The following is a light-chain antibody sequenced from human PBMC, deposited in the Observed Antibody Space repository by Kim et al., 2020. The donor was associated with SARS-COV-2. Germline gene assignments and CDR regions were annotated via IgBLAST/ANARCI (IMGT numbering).Light chain of an antibody. CDR3: SSYTSSSRWV. CDR2: DVS. CDR1: SSDVGGYNY. Sequence: QSALTQPASVSGSPGQSITISCTGTSSDVGGYNYVSWYQQHPGQAPKLMIYDVSNRPSGVSNRFSGSKSGNTASLTISGLQAEDEADYYCSSYTSSSRWVFGGGTKLTVL. V-gene: IGLV2-14*03. J-gene: IGLJ3*02.